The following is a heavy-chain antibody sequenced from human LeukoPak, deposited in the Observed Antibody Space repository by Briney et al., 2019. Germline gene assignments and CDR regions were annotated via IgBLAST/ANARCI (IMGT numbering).Heavy chain of an antibody. CDR2: IYYSGST. Sequence: PSETLSLTCTVSGGSISSSSYYWSWIRQPPGKGLEWIGYIYYSGSTNYNPSLKSRVTISVDTSKNQFSLKLSSVTAADTAVYYCARVGSSSSRAFDIWGQGTMVTVSS. CDR1: GGSISSSSYY. V-gene: IGHV4-61*01. D-gene: IGHD6-6*01. J-gene: IGHJ3*02. CDR3: ARVGSSSSRAFDI.